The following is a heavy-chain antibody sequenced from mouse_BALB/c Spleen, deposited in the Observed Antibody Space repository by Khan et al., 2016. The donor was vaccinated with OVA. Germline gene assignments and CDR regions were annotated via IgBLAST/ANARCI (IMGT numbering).Heavy chain of an antibody. J-gene: IGHJ4*01. V-gene: IGHV1-7*01. CDR1: GYTFTNNW. CDR2: INPTTGYS. CDR3: ARFYYALDY. Sequence: QMQLKESGAELTKPGASVKMSCKASGYTFTNNWMHWLKQRPGQGLEWIGYINPTTGYSDYNQKFKDKATLTADKSSSTVYMQLSSLTSEDSAVYYCARFYYALDYWGQGTSVTVSS.